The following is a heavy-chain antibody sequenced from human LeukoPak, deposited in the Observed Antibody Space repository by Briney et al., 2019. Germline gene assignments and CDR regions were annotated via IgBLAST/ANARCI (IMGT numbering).Heavy chain of an antibody. D-gene: IGHD2-15*01. J-gene: IGHJ5*02. Sequence: GGSLRLSCVASGFSLSGYWMYWVRQAPGKGLMYISRSNGDGSTTNYADVVKGRFTMSRDSVKNTLYLQMNSLRVEDTAVYYCARDPRNVGLAPWGQGTLVTVSS. CDR3: ARDPRNVGLAP. CDR2: SNGDGSTT. CDR1: GFSLSGYW. V-gene: IGHV3-74*01.